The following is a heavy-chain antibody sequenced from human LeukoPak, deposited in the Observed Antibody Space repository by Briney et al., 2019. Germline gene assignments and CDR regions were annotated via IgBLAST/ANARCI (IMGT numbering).Heavy chain of an antibody. D-gene: IGHD3-22*01. Sequence: SVKVSCKASGGTFSGYGINWVRQAPGQGLEWMGRVVPMSGTANYAQKFQGRVTITTDESTSTAYMELTSLRSEDTAVYYCARDFYYDTSGGGLTWGQGTMVAVSS. CDR1: GGTFSGYG. J-gene: IGHJ3*01. CDR2: VVPMSGTA. V-gene: IGHV1-69*05. CDR3: ARDFYYDTSGGGLT.